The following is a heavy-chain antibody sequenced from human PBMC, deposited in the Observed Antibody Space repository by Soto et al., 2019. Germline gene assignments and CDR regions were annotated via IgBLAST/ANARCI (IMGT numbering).Heavy chain of an antibody. D-gene: IGHD6-13*01. CDR3: ASRGPRAFIAAAGTKPFDY. V-gene: IGHV4-34*01. CDR2: INHSGST. J-gene: IGHJ4*02. Sequence: ASETLSLTCAVYGGSFSGYYWSWIRQPPGKGLEWIGEINHSGSTNYNPSLKSRVTISVDTSKNQFSLKLSSVTAADTAVYYCASRGPRAFIAAAGTKPFDYWGQGTLVTVSS. CDR1: GGSFSGYY.